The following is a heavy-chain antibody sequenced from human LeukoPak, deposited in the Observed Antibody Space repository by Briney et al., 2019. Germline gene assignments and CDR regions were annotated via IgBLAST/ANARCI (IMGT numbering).Heavy chain of an antibody. CDR1: GYTFTSYG. CDR2: ISAYNGNT. CDR3: ARDSGGYSYTIDFDY. J-gene: IGHJ4*02. Sequence: ASVKVSCKASGYTFTSYGISWVRQAPGQGLEWMGWISAYNGNTNYAQKLQGRVTMTTDTSTSTAYMELRSLRSDDTAVYYCARDSGGYSYTIDFDYWGQGTLVTVSS. V-gene: IGHV1-18*01. D-gene: IGHD5-18*01.